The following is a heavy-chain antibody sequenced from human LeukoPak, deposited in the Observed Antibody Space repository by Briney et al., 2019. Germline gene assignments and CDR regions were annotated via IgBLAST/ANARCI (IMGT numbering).Heavy chain of an antibody. J-gene: IGHJ4*02. Sequence: GGSLRLSCAASGFTFSSYWMHWVRHAPGKGLVWVSHINTDGSSASYADSVKGRFTISRDNAKNTLYLQMNSLRAEDTAVYYCARDTYDTSGYYYGPFDYWGQGTLVTVSS. CDR1: GFTFSSYW. CDR2: INTDGSSA. V-gene: IGHV3-74*01. CDR3: ARDTYDTSGYYYGPFDY. D-gene: IGHD3-22*01.